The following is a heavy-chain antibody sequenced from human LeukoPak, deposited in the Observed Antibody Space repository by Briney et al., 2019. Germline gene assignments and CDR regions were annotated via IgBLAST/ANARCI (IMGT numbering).Heavy chain of an antibody. Sequence: GGSLRLSCAASGFTFSSYGMSWVRQAPGKGLEWVSAISGGGGNSYYADSVKGRFIISRDNSKNTLYLQMKGLRAEDTAIYYCAKGDGGSCSSSSCSTYFDYWGQGTLVTVSS. CDR1: GFTFSSYG. CDR3: AKGDGGSCSSSSCSTYFDY. CDR2: ISGGGGNS. V-gene: IGHV3-23*01. J-gene: IGHJ4*02. D-gene: IGHD2-15*01.